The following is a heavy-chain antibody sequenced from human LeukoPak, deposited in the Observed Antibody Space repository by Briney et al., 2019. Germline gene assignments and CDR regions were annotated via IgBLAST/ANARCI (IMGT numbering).Heavy chain of an antibody. V-gene: IGHV3-23*01. CDR2: ITKSGDQT. J-gene: IGHJ3*02. Sequence: PGGSLRLSCVPSGITFSNSALSWVRQAPGKGLEWVSTITKSGDQTYYADSVRGLFTISRDNSKNTLYLQMNSLRAEDTAVYHCVKSAGKDGYRDVDIWGQGTVVTVSS. CDR1: GITFSNSA. CDR3: VKSAGKDGYRDVDI. D-gene: IGHD5-24*01.